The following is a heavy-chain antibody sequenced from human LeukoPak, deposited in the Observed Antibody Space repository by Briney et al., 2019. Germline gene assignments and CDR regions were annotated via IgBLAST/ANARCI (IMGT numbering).Heavy chain of an antibody. Sequence: ASVKVSCKASGYTFTSYYMHWVRQAPGQGLEWMGWISAYNGNTNYAQKLQGRVTMTTDTSTSTAYMELRSLRSDDTAVYYCARGGNDCSSTSCYVSDIDYWGQGTLVTVSS. J-gene: IGHJ4*02. CDR3: ARGGNDCSSTSCYVSDIDY. CDR1: GYTFTSYY. D-gene: IGHD2-2*01. V-gene: IGHV1-18*04. CDR2: ISAYNGNT.